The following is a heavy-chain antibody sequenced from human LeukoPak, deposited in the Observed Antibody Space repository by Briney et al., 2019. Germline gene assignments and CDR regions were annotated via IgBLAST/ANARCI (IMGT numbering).Heavy chain of an antibody. J-gene: IGHJ4*02. V-gene: IGHV4-31*03. D-gene: IGHD6-6*01. CDR3: ARSSMAALAKGGFYFFDN. CDR2: VYYSGST. CDR1: GASTGGPKYY. Sequence: SQTLSLTCTVSGASTGGPKYYWSWIRQRPGKGLEWIGYVYYSGSTYYNPSLKSRTTISVDTSNDQFSLNLYSLTAADTAVYYCARSSMAALAKGGFYFFDNWSQGTLVTVS.